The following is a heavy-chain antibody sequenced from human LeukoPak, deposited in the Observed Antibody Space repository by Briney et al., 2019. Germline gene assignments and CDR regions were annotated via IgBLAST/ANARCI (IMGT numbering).Heavy chain of an antibody. CDR1: GFTFSTYW. Sequence: GGSLRLSCAASGFTFSTYWMSWVRQAPGKGLEWVANIKQDGSEKYYVDSVKGRFTISRDNSKNTLYLQMNSLRAEDTAVYYCARGYSYGYYYYYYMDVWGKGTTVTVSS. CDR3: ARGYSYGYYYYYYMDV. CDR2: IKQDGSEK. V-gene: IGHV3-7*01. J-gene: IGHJ6*03. D-gene: IGHD5-18*01.